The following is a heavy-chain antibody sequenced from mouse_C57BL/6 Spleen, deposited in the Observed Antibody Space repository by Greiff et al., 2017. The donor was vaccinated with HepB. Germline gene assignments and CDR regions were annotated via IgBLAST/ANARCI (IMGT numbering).Heavy chain of an antibody. CDR3: ARFGGSDWYFDV. D-gene: IGHD1-1*02. Sequence: VQLKESGPGLVKPSQSLSLTCSVTGYSITSGYYWNWIRQFPGNKLEWMGYISYDGSNNYNPSLKNRISITRDTSKNQFFLKLNSVTTEDTATYYCARFGGSDWYFDVWGTGTTVTVSS. J-gene: IGHJ1*03. CDR2: ISYDGSN. CDR1: GYSITSGYY. V-gene: IGHV3-6*01.